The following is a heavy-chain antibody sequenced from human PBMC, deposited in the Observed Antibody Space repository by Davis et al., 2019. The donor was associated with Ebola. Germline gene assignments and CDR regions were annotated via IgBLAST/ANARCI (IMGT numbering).Heavy chain of an antibody. D-gene: IGHD1-26*01. J-gene: IGHJ4*02. Sequence: GGSLRLSCAASGFTFSDYYMSWIRQAPGKGLEWVSYISSSSSYTNYADSVKGRFTISRDNAKNSLYLQMNSLRAEDTAVYYCASYIMVVGASYFDYWGQGTLVTVSS. V-gene: IGHV3-11*06. CDR1: GFTFSDYY. CDR3: ASYIMVVGASYFDY. CDR2: ISSSSSYT.